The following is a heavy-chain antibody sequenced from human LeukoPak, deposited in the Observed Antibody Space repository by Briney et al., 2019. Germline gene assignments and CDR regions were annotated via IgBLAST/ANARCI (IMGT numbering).Heavy chain of an antibody. J-gene: IGHJ4*02. CDR3: AKGRTTGDYGDYVDLDY. Sequence: GGSLRLSCAASGFTFSSYGMHWVRQAPGKGLEWVAFIRYDGSNKYYADSVKGRFTISRDNAKNSLYPQMTSLRAEDTAVYYCAKGRTTGDYGDYVDLDYWGQGTLVTVSS. V-gene: IGHV3-30*02. CDR2: IRYDGSNK. D-gene: IGHD4-17*01. CDR1: GFTFSSYG.